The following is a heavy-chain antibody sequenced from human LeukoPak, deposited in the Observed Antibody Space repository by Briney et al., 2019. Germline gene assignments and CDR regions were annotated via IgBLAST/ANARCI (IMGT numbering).Heavy chain of an antibody. CDR2: INPSGGST. V-gene: IGHV1-46*01. CDR1: GYTFTSYY. CDR3: ARELRVKWFDP. Sequence: ASVKVSCKASGYTFTSYYMHWVRQAPAQGLEWMGIINPSGGSTSYAQKFQGRVTMTRDMSASTVYMELSSLRSEDTAVYYCARELRVKWFDPWGQGTLVTVSS. D-gene: IGHD4-17*01. J-gene: IGHJ5*02.